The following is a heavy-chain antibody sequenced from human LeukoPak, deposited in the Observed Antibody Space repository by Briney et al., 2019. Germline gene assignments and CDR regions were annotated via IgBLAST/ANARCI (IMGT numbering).Heavy chain of an antibody. D-gene: IGHD4-17*01. Sequence: TSETLSLTCTVSGGAISSGGYYWSWIRQHPGKGLEWIGYIYYSGSTYYNPSLKSRVTISVDTSKNQFSLKLSSVTAADTAVYYCAQRRDYGDYEGGAFDIWGQGTMVTVSS. CDR3: AQRRDYGDYEGGAFDI. CDR2: IYYSGST. V-gene: IGHV4-31*03. J-gene: IGHJ3*02. CDR1: GGAISSGGYY.